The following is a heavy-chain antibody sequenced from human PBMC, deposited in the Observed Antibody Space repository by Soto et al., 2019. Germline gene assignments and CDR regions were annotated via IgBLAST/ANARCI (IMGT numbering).Heavy chain of an antibody. CDR1: GGTLSNYG. CDR2: IIPVFGTA. Sequence: QVQLVQSGAEVKKPGSSVKVSCKASGGTLSNYGVSWVRQAPGQGLEWLGGIIPVFGTANYAHKFQGRLTITAEESTSTVYMDVSSLRSEDTAVYDCARGDATKIIVTTYYGMDVWGQGTTVTASS. CDR3: ARGDATKIIVTTYYGMDV. V-gene: IGHV1-69*12. J-gene: IGHJ6*02. D-gene: IGHD4-17*01.